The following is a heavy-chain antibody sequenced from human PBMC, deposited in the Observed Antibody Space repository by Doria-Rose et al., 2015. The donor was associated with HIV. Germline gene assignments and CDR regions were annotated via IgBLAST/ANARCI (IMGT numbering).Heavy chain of an antibody. J-gene: IGHJ5*02. CDR1: GGSVASGTPY. Sequence: QVQLQESGPGLVKPSETLSLTCTVSGGSVASGTPYWDWIRQTPGKGLEWIGTIYYSGTTYYNPSLRGRVTISSHTSKTQYSLKLISVTAADTGVYYCAKQAVNWFDPWGQGTLVTVSS. CDR3: AKQAVNWFDP. D-gene: IGHD6-25*01. V-gene: IGHV4-39*01. CDR2: IYYSGTT.